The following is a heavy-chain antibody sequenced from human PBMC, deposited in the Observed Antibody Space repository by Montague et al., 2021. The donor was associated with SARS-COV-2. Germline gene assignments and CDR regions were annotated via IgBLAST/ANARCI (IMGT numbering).Heavy chain of an antibody. D-gene: IGHD4-23*01. CDR1: GFTFSNIW. CDR2: IKPDESEK. CDR3: AKNGGAHGLDV. J-gene: IGHJ6*02. Sequence: SLRLSCAASGFTFSNIWMSWVRQAPGKGLEWVANIKPDESEKNYXXSVKGRFSISRDNAKSSLYLQMDNLRAEVTAIYYCAKNGGAHGLDVWGQGTSVSVSS. V-gene: IGHV3-7*01.